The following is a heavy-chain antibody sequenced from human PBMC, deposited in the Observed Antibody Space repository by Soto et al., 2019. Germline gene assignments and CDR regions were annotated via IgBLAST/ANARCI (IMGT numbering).Heavy chain of an antibody. Sequence: GGSLRLSCAASGFTFSSYAMHWVRQAPGKGLEGVAVISYDGSNKYYAGSVKGRFTISRDNSKNTLYLPMNSLRAEDTAVYYCARDRITGTYEASSSYGMDVWGQGTTVTVSS. CDR3: ARDRITGTYEASSSYGMDV. V-gene: IGHV3-30-3*01. J-gene: IGHJ6*02. CDR1: GFTFSSYA. D-gene: IGHD1-7*01. CDR2: ISYDGSNK.